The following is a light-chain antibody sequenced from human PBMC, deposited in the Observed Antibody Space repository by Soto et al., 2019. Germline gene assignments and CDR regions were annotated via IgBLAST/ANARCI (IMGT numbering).Light chain of an antibody. CDR3: QQRSSWPRT. J-gene: IGKJ1*01. CDR1: QSVSNY. Sequence: EIVLTQSPATLSLSPGERATLSCRASQSVSNYLAWYQQKPGQAPRLLIYDTFTRATGIPARFSGSGSGTDFTLTISSLEPEDFVVYYCQQRSSWPRTFCQGTKVQIK. V-gene: IGKV3-11*01. CDR2: DTF.